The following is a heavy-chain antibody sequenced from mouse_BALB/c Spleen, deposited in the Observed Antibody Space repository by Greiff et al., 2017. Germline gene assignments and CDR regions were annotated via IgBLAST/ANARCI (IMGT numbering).Heavy chain of an antibody. CDR1: GFTFSSYA. J-gene: IGHJ4*01. V-gene: IGHV5-6-5*01. CDR2: ISSGGST. CDR3: ARRNDYDARGAMDY. D-gene: IGHD2-4*01. Sequence: DVKLVESGGGLVKPGGSLKLSCAASGFTFSSYAMSWVRQTPEMRLEWVASISSGGSTYYPDSVKGRFTISRDNARNILYLQMSSLRSEDTAMYYCARRNDYDARGAMDYWGQGTSVTVSS.